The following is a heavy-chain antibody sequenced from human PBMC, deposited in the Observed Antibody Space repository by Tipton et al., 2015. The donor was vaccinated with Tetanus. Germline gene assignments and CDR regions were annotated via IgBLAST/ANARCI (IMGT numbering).Heavy chain of an antibody. CDR3: ARITTYYNDSGAVVPDFNV. D-gene: IGHD3-10*01. CDR1: GGSISVRGSY. V-gene: IGHV4-39*01. J-gene: IGHJ3*01. CDR2: IYSSGST. Sequence: TLSLTCSVSGGSISVRGSYWGWIRQPPGKGLEWIGSIYSSGSTHYNPSLKSRVTISVDTSMNQFSVKLSSVTAADTAVFYCARITTYYNDSGAVVPDFNVWGQGTMVTVSS.